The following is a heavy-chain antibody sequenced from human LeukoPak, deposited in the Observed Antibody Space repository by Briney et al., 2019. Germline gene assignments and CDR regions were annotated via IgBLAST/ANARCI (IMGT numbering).Heavy chain of an antibody. CDR3: ARGLLDGYTHPAAFDI. CDR2: IYYSGST. D-gene: IGHD5-24*01. J-gene: IGHJ3*02. CDR1: GGSISSYY. V-gene: IGHV4-59*01. Sequence: ASETLSLTCTVSGGSISSYYWSWIRQPPGKGLEWIGYIYYSGSTNYNPSLKSRVTISVDTSKNQFSLKLSSVTAADAAVYYCARGLLDGYTHPAAFDIWGQGTMVTVSS.